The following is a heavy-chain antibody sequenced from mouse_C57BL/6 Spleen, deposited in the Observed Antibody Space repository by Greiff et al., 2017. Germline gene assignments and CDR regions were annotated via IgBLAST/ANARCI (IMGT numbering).Heavy chain of an antibody. J-gene: IGHJ2*01. Sequence: ESGPGLVKPSQSLSLTCSVTGYSITSGYYWNWIRQFPGNKLEWMGYISYDGSNNYNPSLKNRISINRDTSKNQFFLKLNSVTTEDTATYYCARDQTFDYWGQGTTLTVSS. CDR2: ISYDGSN. CDR3: ARDQTFDY. V-gene: IGHV3-6*01. CDR1: GYSITSGYY.